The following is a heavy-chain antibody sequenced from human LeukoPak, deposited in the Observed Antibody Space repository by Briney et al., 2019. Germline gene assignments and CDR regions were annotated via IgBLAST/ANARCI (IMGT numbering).Heavy chain of an antibody. CDR3: ANFGAAHPP. D-gene: IGHD3-3*01. J-gene: IGHJ5*02. CDR2: ISYDGSNK. V-gene: IGHV3-30-3*01. CDR1: GFTFSSYA. Sequence: PGGSLRLSCAASGFTFSSYAMHWVRQAPGKGLEWVAVISYDGSNKYYADSVKGRFTISRDNSKNTLYLQMNSLRAEDTAVYYCANFGAAHPPWGQGTLVTVSS.